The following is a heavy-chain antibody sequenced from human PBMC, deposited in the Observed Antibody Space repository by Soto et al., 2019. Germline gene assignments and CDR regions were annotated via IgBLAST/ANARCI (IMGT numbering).Heavy chain of an antibody. J-gene: IGHJ4*02. V-gene: IGHV3-23*01. CDR2: ISGSGGST. CDR1: GFTFSGYA. Sequence: VQLLESGGGLVQPGGSLRLSCAASGFTFSGYAMSWVRQAPGKGLEWVSSISGSGGSTFYADSVKGRLTISRDNSRKTMFLEMNCLRAEETAIYYCAKDRRNYYGSVGFYYKAGGDYWGQGTLVTVSS. CDR3: AKDRRNYYGSVGFYYKAGGDY. D-gene: IGHD3-10*01.